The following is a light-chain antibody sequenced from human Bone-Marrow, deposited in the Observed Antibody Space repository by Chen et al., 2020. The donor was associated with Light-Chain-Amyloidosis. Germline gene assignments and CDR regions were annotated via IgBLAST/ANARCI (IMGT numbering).Light chain of an antibody. CDR3: LQDFTHPWT. Sequence: GDSVTITCRASQDIRDAVGWYQKKPGRAPKLLIFATSTLQSGVPSRFTATGSGTDFTLTITSLQPEDFATYYCLQDFTHPWTFGQGTKVDI. CDR2: ATS. CDR1: QDIRDA. V-gene: IGKV1-6*01. J-gene: IGKJ1*01.